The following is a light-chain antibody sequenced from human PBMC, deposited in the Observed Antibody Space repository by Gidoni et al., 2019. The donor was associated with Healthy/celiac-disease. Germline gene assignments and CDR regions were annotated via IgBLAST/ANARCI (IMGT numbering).Light chain of an antibody. CDR3: QAWDSSTAV. CDR2: HDS. V-gene: IGLV3-1*01. Sequence: SYELTQPPSVSVSPGQTASITCSGDKLGDKYACWYQQKPGQSPVLVIYHDSKRPSGTPARFSGSNSGNTATLTISGTQAMDEADYYCQAWDSSTAVVGGGTKLTVL. CDR1: KLGDKY. J-gene: IGLJ2*01.